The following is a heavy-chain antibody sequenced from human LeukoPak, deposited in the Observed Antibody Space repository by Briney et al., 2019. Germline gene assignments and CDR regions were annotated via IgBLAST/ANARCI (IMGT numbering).Heavy chain of an antibody. V-gene: IGHV3-23*01. Sequence: GGSLRLSCAASGFTVITSYMSWVRQAPGKGLEWVSAISGSGGSTYYADSVKGRFTISRDNSKNTMYLQMNSLRAEDTALYYCARDRSGSYPNWFDPWGQGTLVTVSS. J-gene: IGHJ5*02. CDR2: ISGSGGST. D-gene: IGHD3-10*01. CDR1: GFTVITSY. CDR3: ARDRSGSYPNWFDP.